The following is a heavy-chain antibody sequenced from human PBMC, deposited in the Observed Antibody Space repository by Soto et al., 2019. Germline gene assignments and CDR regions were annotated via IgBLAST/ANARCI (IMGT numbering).Heavy chain of an antibody. Sequence: ASVKVSCKASGGTFSSYAISWVRQAPGQGLEWMGGIIPIFGTANYAQKLQGRVTITADKSTSTAYMELSSLRSEDTAVYYCAGLSVVAAISWFDPWGQGTLVTVSS. D-gene: IGHD2-15*01. J-gene: IGHJ5*02. CDR1: GGTFSSYA. CDR3: AGLSVVAAISWFDP. CDR2: IIPIFGTA. V-gene: IGHV1-69*06.